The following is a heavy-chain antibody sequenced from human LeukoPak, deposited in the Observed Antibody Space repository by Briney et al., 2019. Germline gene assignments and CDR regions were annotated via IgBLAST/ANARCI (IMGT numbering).Heavy chain of an antibody. Sequence: SVKVSCKASGYTFTSYDINWVRQAPGQGLEWMGGIIPIFGTANYAQKFQGRVTITTDESTSTAYMELSSLRSEDTAVYYCAAGLRFLEWSPYDYWGQGTLVTVSS. J-gene: IGHJ4*02. CDR3: AAGLRFLEWSPYDY. V-gene: IGHV1-69*05. D-gene: IGHD3-3*01. CDR2: IIPIFGTA. CDR1: GYTFTSYD.